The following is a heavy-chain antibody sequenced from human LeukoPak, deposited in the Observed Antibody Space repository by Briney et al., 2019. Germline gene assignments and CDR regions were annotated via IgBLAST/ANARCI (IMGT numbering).Heavy chain of an antibody. J-gene: IGHJ4*02. D-gene: IGHD6-19*01. V-gene: IGHV4-39*01. CDR3: ARAAYSSGWKGGFDY. Sequence: SETLSLTCTVSGGSISSSSYYWGWIRQPPGKGLEWIGRIYYSGSTYYNPSLKSRVTISVDTSKNQFSLKLSSVTAADTAVYYCARAAYSSGWKGGFDYWGQGTLVTVSS. CDR1: GGSISSSSYY. CDR2: IYYSGST.